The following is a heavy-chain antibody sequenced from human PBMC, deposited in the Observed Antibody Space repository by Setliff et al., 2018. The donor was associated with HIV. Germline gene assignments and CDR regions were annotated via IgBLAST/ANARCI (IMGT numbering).Heavy chain of an antibody. D-gene: IGHD3-3*01. J-gene: IGHJ4*02. CDR2: IYYSGST. Sequence: SETLSLTCIVSNGSISDSTYYWGWIRQPPGKGLEWIGSIYYSGSTYYNPSLKGRVTISVDTSKHQFSLKLTSVTAADTAVYYCARDVMEWFGNYFDNWGQGALVTVSS. CDR1: NGSISDSTYY. CDR3: ARDVMEWFGNYFDN. V-gene: IGHV4-39*07.